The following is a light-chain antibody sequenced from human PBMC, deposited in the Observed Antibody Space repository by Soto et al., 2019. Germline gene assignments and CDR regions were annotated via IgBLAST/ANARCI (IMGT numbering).Light chain of an antibody. CDR2: GAS. V-gene: IGKV3-15*01. CDR3: QQYHYWWT. J-gene: IGKJ1*01. Sequence: EIVMTQSPATLSVSPGDRATLSCRASQSVSSNLAWYQQRPGQAPRLLIYGASTRATGIPARFSGSGSGTDFTLTISSLQPEDFAVYYCQQYHYWWTFGQGTKVDI. CDR1: QSVSSN.